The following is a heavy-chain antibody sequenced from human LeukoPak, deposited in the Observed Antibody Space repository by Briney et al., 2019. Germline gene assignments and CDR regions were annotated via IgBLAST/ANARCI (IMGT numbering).Heavy chain of an antibody. CDR1: GGSISSGGYY. CDR3: ARARAVAGMEYFDY. J-gene: IGHJ4*02. CDR2: IYHSGST. D-gene: IGHD6-19*01. Sequence: SETLSLTCTVSGGSISSGGYYWSWIRQPPGKGLEWIGYIYHSGSTYYNPSLKSRVTISVDRSKNQFSLKLGSVTAADTAVYYCARARAVAGMEYFDYWGQGTLVTVSS. V-gene: IGHV4-30-2*01.